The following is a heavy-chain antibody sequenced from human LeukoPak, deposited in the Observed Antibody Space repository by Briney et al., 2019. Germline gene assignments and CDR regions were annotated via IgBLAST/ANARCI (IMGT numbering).Heavy chain of an antibody. CDR2: ISAYNGNT. Sequence: ASVKVSCKASGYTFTSYGISWVRQAPGQGLEWMGWISAYNGNTNYARKLQGRVTMTTDTSTSTAYMELRSLRSDDTAVYYCARGGYYDFWSGYYLDYWGQGTLVTVSS. J-gene: IGHJ4*02. CDR3: ARGGYYDFWSGYYLDY. V-gene: IGHV1-18*01. D-gene: IGHD3-3*01. CDR1: GYTFTSYG.